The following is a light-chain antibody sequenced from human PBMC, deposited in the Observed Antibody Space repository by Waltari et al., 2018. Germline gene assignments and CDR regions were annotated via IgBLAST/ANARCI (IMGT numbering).Light chain of an antibody. Sequence: QSVLTQPPSASGTPGQRVTISCSGSMSKIEGDIISWLQHLPGRAPTLLIYNNNQGPAGVPYRFSATKTGTSAALAISGLQSEDEADYYCAAWADSLSGYVFGTGTKVTVL. J-gene: IGLJ1*01. CDR2: NNN. CDR1: MSKIEGDI. CDR3: AAWADSLSGYV. V-gene: IGLV1-44*01.